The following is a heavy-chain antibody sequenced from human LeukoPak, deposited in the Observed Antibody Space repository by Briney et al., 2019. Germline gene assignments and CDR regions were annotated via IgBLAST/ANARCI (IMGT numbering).Heavy chain of an antibody. D-gene: IGHD2-15*01. CDR3: ARDTVVVVSATSLFDY. CDR2: IKQDGSEK. J-gene: IGHJ4*02. Sequence: GGSLRLSCAASGFTFSRYWMSWVRQAPGRGLEWVANIKQDGSEKYYMDSVKGRFTISRGNAKNSLYLQMNSLRAEDTAVFYCARDTVVVVSATSLFDYWGQGTLVTVSS. CDR1: GFTFSRYW. V-gene: IGHV3-7*05.